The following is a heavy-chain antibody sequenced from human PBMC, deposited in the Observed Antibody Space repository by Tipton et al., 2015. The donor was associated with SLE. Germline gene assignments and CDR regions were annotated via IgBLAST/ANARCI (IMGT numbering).Heavy chain of an antibody. Sequence: GLVKPSETLSLTCAVYGGSFSGYYWNWIRQPPGKGLEWIGEINHSGSTNYNPSLKSRVTISVDTSKNQFSLKLSSVTAADTAVYYCARKPDYWGQGTLVTVSS. V-gene: IGHV4-34*01. CDR1: GGSFSGYY. J-gene: IGHJ4*02. CDR2: INHSGST. CDR3: ARKPDY.